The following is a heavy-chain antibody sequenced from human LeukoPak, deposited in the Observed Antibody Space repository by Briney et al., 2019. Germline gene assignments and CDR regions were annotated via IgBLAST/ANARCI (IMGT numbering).Heavy chain of an antibody. Sequence: KPSETLSLTCAVYGGSFSGYYWSWIRQPPGKGLEWIGEINHSGSTNYNPSLKSRVTISADTSKNQFSLKLSSVTAADTAVYYCARGLRIVVAYYYYGMGVWGKGTTVTVSS. CDR2: INHSGST. V-gene: IGHV4-34*01. CDR1: GGSFSGYY. CDR3: ARGLRIVVAYYYYGMGV. D-gene: IGHD2-2*01. J-gene: IGHJ6*04.